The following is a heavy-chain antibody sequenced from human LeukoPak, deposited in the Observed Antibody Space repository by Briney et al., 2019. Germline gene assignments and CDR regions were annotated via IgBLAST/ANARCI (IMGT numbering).Heavy chain of an antibody. D-gene: IGHD6-19*01. J-gene: IGHJ4*02. CDR1: GGSISSSSYC. V-gene: IGHV4-39*01. CDR2: IYYSGST. Sequence: SETLSLTCTVSGGSISSSSYCWGWIRQPPGKGLEWIGSIYYSGSTYYNPSLKSRVTISVDTSKNQFSLKLSSVTAADTAVYYCARRMYSSGWSPRIFDYWGQGTLVTVSS. CDR3: ARRMYSSGWSPRIFDY.